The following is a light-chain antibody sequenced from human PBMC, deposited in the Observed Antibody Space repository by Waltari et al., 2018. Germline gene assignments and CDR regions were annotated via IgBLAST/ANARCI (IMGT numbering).Light chain of an antibody. V-gene: IGKV3-11*01. Sequence: EIVLTQSPVTLSLSPGESATLPCWASQSVGSSLAGYQQKPGQAPRLPMYDASNRATGVPARFNGSGSGTDFTLTIISLQSEDSAVYYCQQRSNWPPITFGQGTRLEIK. CDR2: DAS. CDR1: QSVGSS. J-gene: IGKJ5*01. CDR3: QQRSNWPPIT.